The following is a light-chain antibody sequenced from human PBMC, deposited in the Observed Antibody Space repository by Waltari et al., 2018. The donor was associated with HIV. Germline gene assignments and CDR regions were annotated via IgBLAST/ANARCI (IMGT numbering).Light chain of an antibody. CDR1: TSNTGDNY. J-gene: IGLJ3*02. Sequence: QSALTQPPSTSGTPGQTATIPCSESTSNTGDNYVSWSQQLPGTAPNLLIYRNSQRPSGVRDRFSGSKSGTSASLAINDLRSEDEAEYHCAAWDDSLSGWVFGGGTNLTVL. V-gene: IGLV1-47*01. CDR2: RNS. CDR3: AAWDDSLSGWV.